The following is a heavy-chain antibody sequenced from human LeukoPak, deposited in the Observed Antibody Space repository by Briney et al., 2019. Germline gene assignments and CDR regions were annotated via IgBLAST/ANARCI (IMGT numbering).Heavy chain of an antibody. J-gene: IGHJ3*02. Sequence: AAVKVSCKASGYTFTAYSMHWVRQAPGQGLEWMGWINPNSGGTNYAQKFQGRVTMTRDTSITTAYMELSRLRSDDTAVYYCARDLDYYGSGSFFNIWGQGTMVTVSS. D-gene: IGHD3-10*01. CDR2: INPNSGGT. V-gene: IGHV1-2*02. CDR1: GYTFTAYS. CDR3: ARDLDYYGSGSFFNI.